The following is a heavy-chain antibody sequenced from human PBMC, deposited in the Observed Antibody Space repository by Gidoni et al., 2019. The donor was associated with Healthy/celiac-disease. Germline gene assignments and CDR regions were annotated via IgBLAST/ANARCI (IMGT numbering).Heavy chain of an antibody. CDR2: ISSSDSTI. Sequence: QVQLVESGGGLVKPGGSLRLSCAASGFSFSDYYMSWIRQAPGKGLEWVSYISSSDSTIYYAASLKVRFTIAMDNAKNSLYLQMNSLRAEDTAVYYCATAGAAAPEIYYYYYGMDVWGQGTTVTVSS. J-gene: IGHJ6*02. CDR3: ATAGAAAPEIYYYYYGMDV. V-gene: IGHV3-11*01. D-gene: IGHD6-13*01. CDR1: GFSFSDYY.